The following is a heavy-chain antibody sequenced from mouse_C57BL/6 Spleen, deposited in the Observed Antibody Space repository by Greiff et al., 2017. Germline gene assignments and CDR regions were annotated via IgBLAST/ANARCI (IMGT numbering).Heavy chain of an antibody. CDR3: ARRSNYGFAY. Sequence: QVQLKESGAELVKPGASVKMSCKASGYTFTSYWITWVKQRPGQGLEWIGDIYPGSGSTNYNEKFKSKATLTVDTSSSTAYMQLSSLTSEDSAVYYCARRSNYGFAYWGQGTLVTVSA. V-gene: IGHV1-55*01. CDR1: GYTFTSYW. J-gene: IGHJ3*01. D-gene: IGHD2-5*01. CDR2: IYPGSGST.